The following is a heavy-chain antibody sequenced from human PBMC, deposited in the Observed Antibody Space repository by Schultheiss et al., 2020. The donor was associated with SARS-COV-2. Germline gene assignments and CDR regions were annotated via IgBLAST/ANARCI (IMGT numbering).Heavy chain of an antibody. CDR1: GYTFTGYS. J-gene: IGHJ4*02. CDR2: INPNSGGT. D-gene: IGHD6-13*01. CDR3: ARDLAAARTFDY. V-gene: IGHV1-2*06. Sequence: ASVKVSCKASGYTFTGYSMHWVRQAPGQGLEWMGRINPNSGGTNYAQKFQGRVTMTRDTSISTAYMELSRLRSDDTAVYYCARDLAAARTFDYWGQGTLVTVSS.